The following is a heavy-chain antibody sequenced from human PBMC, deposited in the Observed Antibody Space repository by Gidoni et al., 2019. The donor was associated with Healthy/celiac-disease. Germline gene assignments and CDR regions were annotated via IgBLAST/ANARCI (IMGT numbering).Heavy chain of an antibody. J-gene: IGHJ4*02. CDR3: AKDDYGGSFDY. Sequence: QVQLVESGGGVVQPGRSLRLSLAASGVTFSSYGMHWVRQAPGKGLEWVAVISNDGSNKYYADSVKGLFTISRDNSKNTLYLQMNSLRAEDTAVYYCAKDDYGGSFDYWGQGTLVTVSS. V-gene: IGHV3-30*18. CDR1: GVTFSSYG. CDR2: ISNDGSNK. D-gene: IGHD4-17*01.